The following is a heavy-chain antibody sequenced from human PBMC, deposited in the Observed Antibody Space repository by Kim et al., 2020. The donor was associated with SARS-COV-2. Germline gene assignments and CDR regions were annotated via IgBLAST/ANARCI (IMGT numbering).Heavy chain of an antibody. CDR2: ISYSGSS. V-gene: IGHV4-30-4*01. CDR3: ARYYDYIWVSYRPAAFDF. J-gene: IGHJ4*02. D-gene: IGHD3-16*02. Sequence: SETLSLTCTVSGGSISSGDYYWSWIRQPPGKGLEWIGYISYSGSSHYNPSLKSRVTISVDTSTNQLSLKLSSVTAADTAVYYCARYYDYIWVSYRPAAFDFWGQGTLVTVSS. CDR1: GGSISSGDYY.